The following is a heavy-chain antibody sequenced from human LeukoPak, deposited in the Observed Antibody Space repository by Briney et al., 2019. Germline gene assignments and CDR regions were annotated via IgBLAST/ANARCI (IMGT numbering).Heavy chain of an antibody. J-gene: IGHJ6*03. CDR2: IYYSGST. CDR3: ARLYRLQAGYYMDV. D-gene: IGHD3-16*02. V-gene: IGHV4-59*01. CDR1: GGSISSYY. Sequence: SETLSLTCTVSGGSISSYYWSWIRQPPGKGLEWIGYIYYSGSTNYNPSLKSRVTISVDTSKNQFSLKLSSVTAADTAVYYCARLYRLQAGYYMDVWGEGTTVTVSS.